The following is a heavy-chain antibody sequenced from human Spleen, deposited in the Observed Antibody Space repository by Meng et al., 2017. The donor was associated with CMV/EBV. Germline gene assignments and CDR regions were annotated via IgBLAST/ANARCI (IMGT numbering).Heavy chain of an antibody. CDR3: ARVSYYYYGMDV. J-gene: IGHJ6*02. Sequence: GESLKISCAASGFTFSSYWMHWVRQAPGKGLVWVSRINSDGSSTNYADSVKGRFTISRDNAKNTLYLQMNSLRAEDTAVYYCARVSYYYYGMDVWGQGTTVTVSS. CDR1: GFTFSSYW. V-gene: IGHV3-74*01. CDR2: INSDGSST.